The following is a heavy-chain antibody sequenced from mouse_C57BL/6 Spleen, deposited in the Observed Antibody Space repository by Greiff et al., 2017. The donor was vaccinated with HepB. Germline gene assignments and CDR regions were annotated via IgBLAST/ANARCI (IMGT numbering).Heavy chain of an antibody. D-gene: IGHD2-4*01. V-gene: IGHV1-50*01. CDR2: IDPSDSYT. CDR1: GYTFTSYW. J-gene: IGHJ1*03. CDR3: ARELRLWYFDV. Sequence: VQLQQPGAELVKPGASVKLSCKASGYTFTSYWMQWVKQRPGQGLEWIGEIDPSDSYTNYNQKFKGKATLTVDTSSSTAYMQLSSLTSEDSAVYYCARELRLWYFDVWGTGTTVTVSS.